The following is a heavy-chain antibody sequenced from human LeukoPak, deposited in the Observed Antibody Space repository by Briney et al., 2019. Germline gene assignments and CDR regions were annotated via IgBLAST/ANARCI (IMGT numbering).Heavy chain of an antibody. D-gene: IGHD6-19*01. J-gene: IGHJ4*02. CDR3: ANSQWLVRSFDY. CDR2: ISGSGYST. V-gene: IGHV3-23*01. CDR1: GFTFNNYA. Sequence: PGGSLRLSCVASGFTFNNYAMTWVRQAPGKGLEWVAAISGSGYSTYYADSVKGRFTISRDNSKNTLYLQMNSLRAEDTAVYYCANSQWLVRSFDYWGQGTLVTVSS.